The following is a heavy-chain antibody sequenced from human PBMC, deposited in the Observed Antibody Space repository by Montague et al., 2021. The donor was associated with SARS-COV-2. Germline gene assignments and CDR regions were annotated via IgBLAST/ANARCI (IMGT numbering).Heavy chain of an antibody. CDR3: ARGRLGNRGFDY. Sequence: SETLSLTCVVSDVSLSTSTWWSWVRQSPGKGLEWVGEIYLSGFTQYNPSVKSRVSISLDDSRSQFSLRLTSVTAADTAVYFCARGRLGNRGFDYWGQGTLVTVSS. V-gene: IGHV4-4*02. CDR1: DVSLSTSTW. J-gene: IGHJ4*02. D-gene: IGHD3-9*01. CDR2: IYLSGFT.